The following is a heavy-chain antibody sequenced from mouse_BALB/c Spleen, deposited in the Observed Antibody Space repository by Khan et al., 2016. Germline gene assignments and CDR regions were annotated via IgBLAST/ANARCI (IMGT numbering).Heavy chain of an antibody. V-gene: IGHV2-6-7*01. CDR2: IWGDGST. J-gene: IGHJ3*01. CDR3: AKIHYYSRGRLTD. Sequence: QVQLKESGPGLVAPSQSLSITCTVSGFSLTGYGVNWVRQPPGKGLEWLGMIWGDGSTDYNSALKSRLGISKDNYKCQVVVKMNSLQTDDTARYSCAKIHYYSRGRLTDWGQGTLVTVSA. D-gene: IGHD2-12*01. CDR1: GFSLTGYG.